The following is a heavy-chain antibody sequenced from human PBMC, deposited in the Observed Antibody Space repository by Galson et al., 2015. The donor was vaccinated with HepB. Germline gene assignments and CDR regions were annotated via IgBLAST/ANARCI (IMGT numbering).Heavy chain of an antibody. D-gene: IGHD3-9*01. V-gene: IGHV1-18*01. Sequence: SVKVSCKASGFNFISYGFNWVRQAPGQGLEWMGWINPYSGHTNYAQNIQDRVSMTTDTSTTTAFMELRSLRSDDTALYFCARGVIRYFDWGINNLIDYWGQGTLVTVSS. J-gene: IGHJ4*02. CDR1: GFNFISYG. CDR2: INPYSGHT. CDR3: ARGVIRYFDWGINNLIDY.